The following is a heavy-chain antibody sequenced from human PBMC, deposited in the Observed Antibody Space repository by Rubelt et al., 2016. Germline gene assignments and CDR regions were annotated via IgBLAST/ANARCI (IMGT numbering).Heavy chain of an antibody. J-gene: IGHJ4*02. Sequence: EVQLLESGGGLVQPGGSLRLSCAASGFTFSSYAMSWVRQAPGKGLEWVSAISGSGGSTYYEDSVKGRLTSSRDNSKNTLYWQMNSLTVEDTAVYYWAKDEAGYARSFDCWGQGTLVTVSS. CDR2: ISGSGGST. D-gene: IGHD2-2*01. CDR1: GFTFSSYA. V-gene: IGHV3-23*01. CDR3: AKDEAGYARSFDC.